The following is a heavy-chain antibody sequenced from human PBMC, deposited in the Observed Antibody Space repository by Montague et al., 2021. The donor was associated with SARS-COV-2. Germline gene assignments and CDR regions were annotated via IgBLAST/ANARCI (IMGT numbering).Heavy chain of an antibody. CDR2: VYYTGST. CDR1: GGSISSSSYY. V-gene: IGHV4-61*01. J-gene: IGHJ4*02. D-gene: IGHD1-14*01. CDR3: ARDQNTCFIANRVNYFDN. Sequence: SETLSLTCTVSGGSISSSSYYWSWIRQPPGKALEWIGYVYYTGSTKYNPSLKSRVTMSVDTPKNRLSLSLRSLTAADTAVYYCARDQNTCFIANRVNYFDNWGLGALVTVSS.